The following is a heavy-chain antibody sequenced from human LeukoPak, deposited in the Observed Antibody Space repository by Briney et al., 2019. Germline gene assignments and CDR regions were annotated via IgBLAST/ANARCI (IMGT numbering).Heavy chain of an antibody. CDR3: ARYFWQQGYYMDV. J-gene: IGHJ6*03. Sequence: SETLSLTCAVYGGSFSFYYWSWIRQSPGKGLEWIGEINDSGSSNYNPSLKSRVTISVDTSKNQFSLKLSSVTAEDTAVYYCARYFWQQGYYMDVWGKGTTVIISS. CDR1: GGSFSFYY. CDR2: INDSGSS. V-gene: IGHV4-34*01. D-gene: IGHD6-13*01.